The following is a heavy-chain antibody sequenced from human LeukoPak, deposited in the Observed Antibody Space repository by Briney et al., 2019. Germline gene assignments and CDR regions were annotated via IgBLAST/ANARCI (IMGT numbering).Heavy chain of an antibody. CDR2: INGDGRNI. CDR3: TRDLMDYDVSTGLHHYYMDV. CDR1: GFTFTNYW. J-gene: IGHJ6*02. Sequence: GGSLRPSCAASGFTFTNYWMHWVRQAPRKGLVWVSRINGDGRNINYADSVRGRFTISRDNAKNTLYLQMNTLRVEDTAVYYCTRDLMDYDVSTGLHHYYMDVWGQGTTVTVSS. D-gene: IGHD3-9*01. V-gene: IGHV3-74*01.